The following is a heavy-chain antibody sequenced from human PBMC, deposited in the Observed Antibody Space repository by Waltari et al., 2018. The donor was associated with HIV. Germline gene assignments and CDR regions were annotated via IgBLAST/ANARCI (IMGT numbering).Heavy chain of an antibody. CDR3: ASHGATADYYYGMDV. CDR1: GGSISSSSYY. V-gene: IGHV4-39*07. CDR2: IYYSGST. D-gene: IGHD2-15*01. Sequence: QLQLQESGPGLVKPSETLSLTCTVSGGSISSSSYYWGWIRQPPGKGLEWIGSIYYSGSTYYNPSLKSRVTISVDTSKNQFSLKLSSVTAADTAVYYCASHGATADYYYGMDVWGQGTTVTVSS. J-gene: IGHJ6*02.